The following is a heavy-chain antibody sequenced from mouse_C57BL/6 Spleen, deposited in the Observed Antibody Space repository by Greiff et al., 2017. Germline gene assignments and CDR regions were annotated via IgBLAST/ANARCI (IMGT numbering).Heavy chain of an antibody. Sequence: VQLQQSGAELVKPGASVKLSCKASGYTFTSYWMHWVKQRPGQGLEWIGMIHPNSGSTNYNEKFKSKATLTVDKSSSTAYMQLSSLTSEDSAVYYCARDPANWDGLDYWGQGTTLTVSS. D-gene: IGHD4-1*01. CDR3: ARDPANWDGLDY. V-gene: IGHV1-64*01. CDR2: IHPNSGST. J-gene: IGHJ2*01. CDR1: GYTFTSYW.